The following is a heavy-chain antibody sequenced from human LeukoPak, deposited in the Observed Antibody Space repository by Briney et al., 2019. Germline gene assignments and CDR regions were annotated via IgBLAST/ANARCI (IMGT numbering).Heavy chain of an antibody. J-gene: IGHJ4*02. CDR1: GFTFSSYE. V-gene: IGHV3-48*03. Sequence: PGGSLRLSCAASGFTFSSYEMNWVRQAPGKGLEWVSYISSSGSTIYYADSVKGRFTISRDNAKNSLYLQMNSLRAEDTAVYYCASAGIAAAARWGQGTLVTVSS. D-gene: IGHD6-13*01. CDR3: ASAGIAAAAR. CDR2: ISSSGSTI.